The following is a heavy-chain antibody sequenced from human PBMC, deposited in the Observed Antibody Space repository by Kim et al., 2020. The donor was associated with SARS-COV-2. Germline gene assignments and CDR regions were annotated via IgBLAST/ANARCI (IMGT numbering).Heavy chain of an antibody. D-gene: IGHD3-10*01. J-gene: IGHJ4*01. Sequence: TPSHKSRVTISVDTSKNQFSLNLSSVTAADTAVYYWSRVRITMVRGAFDYWGHGTLVTVSS. V-gene: IGHV4-34*01. CDR3: SRVRITMVRGAFDY.